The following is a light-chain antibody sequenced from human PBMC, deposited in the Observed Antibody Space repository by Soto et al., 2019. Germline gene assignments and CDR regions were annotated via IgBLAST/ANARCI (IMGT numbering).Light chain of an antibody. Sequence: EIVLAQSPATLSVSPVERVTLSCRASQSVNSNLAWYQQKPGQAPRLLIYGASTRATDIPARFSGSGSGTEFTLTISSLQSEDFAVYYCQQYKKWPRTFGHGTKVDIK. CDR2: GAS. CDR3: QQYKKWPRT. CDR1: QSVNSN. J-gene: IGKJ1*01. V-gene: IGKV3-15*01.